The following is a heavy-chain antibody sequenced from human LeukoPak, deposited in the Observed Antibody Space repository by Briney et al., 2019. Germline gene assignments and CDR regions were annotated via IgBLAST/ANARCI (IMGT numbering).Heavy chain of an antibody. J-gene: IGHJ4*02. CDR3: ARENCTNGVCYKQLDY. CDR2: INPNSGGT. Sequence: ASVKVSCKASGGTFGSYTISWVRQAPGQGLEWMGWINPNSGGTNYAQKFQGRVTMTRDTSISTAYMELSKLRSDDTAVYYCARENCTNGVCYKQLDYWGQGTLVTVSS. V-gene: IGHV1-2*02. D-gene: IGHD2-8*01. CDR1: GGTFGSYT.